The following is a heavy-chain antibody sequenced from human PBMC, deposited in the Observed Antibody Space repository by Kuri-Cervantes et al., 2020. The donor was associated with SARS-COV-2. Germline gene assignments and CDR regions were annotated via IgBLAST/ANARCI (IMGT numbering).Heavy chain of an antibody. CDR1: GYTFTGYY. D-gene: IGHD6-19*01. V-gene: IGHV1-2*02. J-gene: IGHJ4*02. Sequence: ASLKVSCKASGYTFTGYYMHWVRQAPGQGLEWMGWINPNSGGTNYSQKFQGRVTMTRDTSISTAYMELSRLRSDDTAVYYCAREPYLYSSGLFSNFDYWGQGTLVTVSS. CDR2: INPNSGGT. CDR3: AREPYLYSSGLFSNFDY.